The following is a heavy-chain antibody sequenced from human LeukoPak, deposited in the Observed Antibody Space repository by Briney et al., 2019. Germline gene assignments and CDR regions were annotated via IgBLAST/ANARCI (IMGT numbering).Heavy chain of an antibody. Sequence: ASVKVSCKASGYTFTGYYMHWVRQAPGQGLEWMGWINPNNGGTNYAQKFQGRVTMTRDTSISTAYMELSRLTSDDTAVYYGARGRGTTSSNFDYWGQGTLVTVSS. D-gene: IGHD2-2*01. CDR3: ARGRGTTSSNFDY. J-gene: IGHJ4*02. CDR1: GYTFTGYY. CDR2: INPNNGGT. V-gene: IGHV1-2*02.